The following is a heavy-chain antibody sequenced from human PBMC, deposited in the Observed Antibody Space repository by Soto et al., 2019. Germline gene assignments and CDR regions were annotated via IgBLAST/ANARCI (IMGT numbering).Heavy chain of an antibody. Sequence: EVQLVESGGGLVQPGGSLRLSCAASGFTFSSYDMHWVRQATGKGLEWVSAIGTAGDTYYPGSVKGRFTISRENAKNSLYLQRNSLRAEDTAVYYCAKGFGELLNPYYFDYWGQGTLVTVSS. D-gene: IGHD3-10*01. CDR3: AKGFGELLNPYYFDY. CDR2: IGTAGDT. V-gene: IGHV3-13*01. J-gene: IGHJ4*02. CDR1: GFTFSSYD.